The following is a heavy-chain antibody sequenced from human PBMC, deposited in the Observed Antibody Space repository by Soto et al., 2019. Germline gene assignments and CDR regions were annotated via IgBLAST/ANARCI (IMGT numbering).Heavy chain of an antibody. CDR1: GGTFSSYA. J-gene: IGHJ4*02. CDR2: VIPIFGTA. D-gene: IGHD3-22*01. V-gene: IGHV1-69*06. Sequence: SVKVSCKASGGTFSSYAISWVRQAPGQGLEWMGGVIPIFGTANYAQKFQGRVTITADKSTSTAYMELSSLRSEDTAVYYCARELTYYYDSSGYLFDYWGRGTLVTVSS. CDR3: ARELTYYYDSSGYLFDY.